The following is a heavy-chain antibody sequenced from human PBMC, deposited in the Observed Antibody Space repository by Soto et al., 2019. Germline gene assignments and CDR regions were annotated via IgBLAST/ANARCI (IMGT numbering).Heavy chain of an antibody. CDR3: VAYYDILTGYPSLYNWFDP. CDR1: GASISSSSSF. V-gene: IGHV4-39*01. CDR2: IYYSVRT. Sequence: SETLSLTCTVSGASISSSSSFWGSIRQPTGKGREWIGSIYYSVRTYYSPSLKTRVTISVDTSKNQFSLKLSSVAAADTAVYYCVAYYDILTGYPSLYNWFDPWGPGTLVTVSS. D-gene: IGHD3-9*01. J-gene: IGHJ5*02.